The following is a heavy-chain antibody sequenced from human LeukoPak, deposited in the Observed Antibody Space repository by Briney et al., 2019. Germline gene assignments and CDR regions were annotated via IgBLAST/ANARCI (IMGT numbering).Heavy chain of an antibody. V-gene: IGHV4-59*01. CDR3: ARLGIVEAGGSRYNTDY. D-gene: IGHD3-3*01. CDR1: GDSINNYF. Sequence: SETLSLTCTVSGDSINNYFWSWIRQAPGTGREWIGYIHYIGTTKYNPSLQSRVSISIHTSKSQFFLNLSSMTAADTAVYYCARLGIVEAGGSRYNTDYWGQGILVTVSS. CDR2: IHYIGTT. J-gene: IGHJ4*02.